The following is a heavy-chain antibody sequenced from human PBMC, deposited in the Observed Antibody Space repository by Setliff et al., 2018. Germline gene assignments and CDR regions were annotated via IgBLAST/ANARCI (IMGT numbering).Heavy chain of an antibody. CDR2: IYPDDSDT. V-gene: IGHV5-51*01. CDR1: GYNFASYW. J-gene: IGHJ6*03. CDR3: ARQIGSSLSHFYYYMDV. Sequence: GESLTLSCKGSGYNFASYWIAWVRQMPGKGLEWMGIIYPDDSDTRYSPSFQGQVTISADKSISTAYLQWSSLKASDTAVYYCARQIGSSLSHFYYYMDVWGKGTTVTVSS. D-gene: IGHD6-19*01.